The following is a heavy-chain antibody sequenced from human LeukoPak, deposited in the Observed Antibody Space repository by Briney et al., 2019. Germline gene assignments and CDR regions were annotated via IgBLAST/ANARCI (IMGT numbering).Heavy chain of an antibody. CDR1: GFTFSSYA. V-gene: IGHV3-23*01. D-gene: IGHD5-18*01. CDR3: AKDLFSDTAMVTEGDY. CDR2: ISGSGGST. J-gene: IGHJ4*02. Sequence: GGSLRLSCAASGFTFSSYAMSWVRQAPGKGLEWVSAISGSGGSTYYADSVKGRFTISRDNSKNTLYLQMNSLRAEDTAVYYCAKDLFSDTAMVTEGDYWDQGTLVTVSS.